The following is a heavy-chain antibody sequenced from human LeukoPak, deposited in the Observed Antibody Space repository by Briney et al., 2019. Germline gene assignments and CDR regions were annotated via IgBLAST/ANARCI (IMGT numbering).Heavy chain of an antibody. Sequence: GESLKISCKGSGYSFTSYWIGWVRQMPGKGLEWMGIIYPGDSDTRYSPSFQGQVTISADKSISTAYLQWSSLKASDTAMYYCARHEGYCSSTSCYYYYYGMDVRGQGTTVTVSS. D-gene: IGHD2-2*01. CDR2: IYPGDSDT. V-gene: IGHV5-51*01. CDR1: GYSFTSYW. J-gene: IGHJ6*02. CDR3: ARHEGYCSSTSCYYYYYGMDV.